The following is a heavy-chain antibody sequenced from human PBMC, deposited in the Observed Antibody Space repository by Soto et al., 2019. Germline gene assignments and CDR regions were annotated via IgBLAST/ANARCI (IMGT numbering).Heavy chain of an antibody. CDR1: GFTFSSYG. D-gene: IGHD6-13*01. CDR3: ATSRDGYSAAAADY. CDR2: IWYDGSNK. Sequence: PGGSLRLSCAASGFTFSSYGIHWVRQAPGKGLEWVAVIWYDGSNKYYADSVKGRFTISRDNSKNTLYLQMNSLRAEDTAVYYCATSRDGYSAAAADYWGQGTLVTVSS. V-gene: IGHV3-33*01. J-gene: IGHJ4*02.